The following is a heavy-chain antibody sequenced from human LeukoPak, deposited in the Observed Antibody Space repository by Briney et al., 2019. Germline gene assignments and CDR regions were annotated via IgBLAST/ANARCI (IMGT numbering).Heavy chain of an antibody. V-gene: IGHV3-23*01. D-gene: IGHD3-22*01. Sequence: PGGSLRLSCAASGFTFSSYAMSWVRQAPGKGLEWVSAISSSGGSTYYADSVKGRFTISRDNSKNTLYLQMNSLRAEDTAVYYCAKVRSLGYYDSSGYGFDYWGQGTLVTVSS. CDR1: GFTFSSYA. CDR3: AKVRSLGYYDSSGYGFDY. CDR2: ISSSGGST. J-gene: IGHJ4*02.